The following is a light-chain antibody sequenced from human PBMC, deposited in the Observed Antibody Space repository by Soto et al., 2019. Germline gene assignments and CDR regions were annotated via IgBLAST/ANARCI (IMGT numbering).Light chain of an antibody. CDR1: QSISSW. V-gene: IGKV1-5*01. J-gene: IGKJ1*01. CDR2: DAS. CDR3: QQYNSYWGT. Sequence: IQMTQSPSTLSPSVGDRVTITCRASQSISSWLAWYQQKPGKAPKLLIYDASSLESGVPSRFSGSGSGTEFTLTISSLQPDDFATYYCQQYNSYWGTFGQGTKVDIK.